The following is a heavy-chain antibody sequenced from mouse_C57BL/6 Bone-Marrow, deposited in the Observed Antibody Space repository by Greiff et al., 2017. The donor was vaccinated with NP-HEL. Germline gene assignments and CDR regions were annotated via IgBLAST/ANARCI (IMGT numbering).Heavy chain of an antibody. V-gene: IGHV1-81*01. CDR1: GYTFTSYG. Sequence: VKLMESGAELARPGASVKLSCKASGYTFTSYGISWVKQRTGQGLEWIGEINPRSGNTYYNEKFKGKATLTADKSSSTAYMELRSLTSEDSAVYCWARDSAGWRRDYWGQGTTLTVSS. J-gene: IGHJ2*01. D-gene: IGHD3-2*02. CDR2: INPRSGNT. CDR3: ARDSAGWRRDY.